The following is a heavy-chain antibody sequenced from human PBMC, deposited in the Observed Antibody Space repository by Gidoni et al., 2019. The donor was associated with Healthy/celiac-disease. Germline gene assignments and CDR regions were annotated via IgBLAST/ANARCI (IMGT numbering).Heavy chain of an antibody. CDR2: ISYDGSNK. CDR3: ARDRPVYYDYVWGSSSFDY. J-gene: IGHJ4*02. V-gene: IGHV3-30*04. Sequence: QVQLVESGGGVVQPGRSLRLSCAASGFTFISSAMHWVRQAPGKGLEWVAVISYDGSNKYYADSVKGRFTISRDNSKNTLYLQMNSLRAEDTAVYYCARDRPVYYDYVWGSSSFDYWGQGTLVTVSS. D-gene: IGHD3-16*01. CDR1: GFTFISSA.